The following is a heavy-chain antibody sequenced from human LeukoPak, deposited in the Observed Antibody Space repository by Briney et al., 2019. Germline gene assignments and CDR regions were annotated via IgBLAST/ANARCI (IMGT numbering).Heavy chain of an antibody. D-gene: IGHD2-8*01. CDR3: AREWDIVLMVSYGMDV. V-gene: IGHV3-21*01. J-gene: IGHJ6*02. CDR2: ISSSSSYI. Sequence: GGSLRLSCAASGFTFSSYSMNWVRQARGKGLEWVSCISSSSSYIYYADSVKGRFTISRDNAKNSLYLQMNSLRAEDTAVYYCAREWDIVLMVSYGMDVWGQGTTVTVSS. CDR1: GFTFSSYS.